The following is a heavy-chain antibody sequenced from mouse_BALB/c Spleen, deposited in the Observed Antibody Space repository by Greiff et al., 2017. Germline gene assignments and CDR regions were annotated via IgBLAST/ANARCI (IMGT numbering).Heavy chain of an antibody. CDR3: ARSGGSSYVSPWFAY. V-gene: IGHV1-52*01. CDR1: GYTFTSYW. D-gene: IGHD1-1*01. CDR2: IDPYDSET. Sequence: VQLQQSGAELVRPGASVKLSCKASGYTFTSYWMNWVKQRPEQGLEWIGRIDPYDSETHYNQKFKDKAILTVDKSSSTAYMQLSSLTSEDSAVYYCARSGGSSYVSPWFAYWGQGTLVTVSA. J-gene: IGHJ3*01.